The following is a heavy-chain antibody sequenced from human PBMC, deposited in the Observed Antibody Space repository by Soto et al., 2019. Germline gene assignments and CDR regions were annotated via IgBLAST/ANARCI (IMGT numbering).Heavy chain of an antibody. Sequence: SETLSLSCTVSGGSISSSSYYWGWIRQPPGKGLEWIGSIYYSGSTYYNPSLKSRVTISVDTSKNQFSLKLSSVTAADTAVYYCVRLAAAGISDYWGQGTLVTVSS. CDR2: IYYSGST. CDR1: GGSISSSSYY. J-gene: IGHJ4*02. D-gene: IGHD6-13*01. CDR3: VRLAAAGISDY. V-gene: IGHV4-39*01.